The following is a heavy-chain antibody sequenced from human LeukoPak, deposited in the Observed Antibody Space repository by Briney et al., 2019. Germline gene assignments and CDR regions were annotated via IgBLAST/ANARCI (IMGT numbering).Heavy chain of an antibody. D-gene: IGHD3-10*01. CDR2: MNPNSGNT. CDR1: GYTFTSYD. Sequence: ASVKVSCKASGYTFTSYDINWVRQATGQGLEWMGWMNPNSGNTAYAQKFQGRVTITRNTSISTAYMELSSLRSEDTAVYYCARLIYGSGSYWSYYYYYMDVWGKGTTVTVSS. CDR3: ARLIYGSGSYWSYYYYYMDV. J-gene: IGHJ6*03. V-gene: IGHV1-8*03.